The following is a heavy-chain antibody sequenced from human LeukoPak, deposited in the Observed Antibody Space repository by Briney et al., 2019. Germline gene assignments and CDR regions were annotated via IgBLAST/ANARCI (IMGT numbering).Heavy chain of an antibody. V-gene: IGHV3-33*06. D-gene: IGHD6-6*01. J-gene: IGHJ4*02. CDR3: AKDLYITSSPLDY. Sequence: GGSLRLSCAASGFTFSSYGMHWVRQAPGKGLEWVAVIWYDGSNKYYADSVKGRFTISRDNSKNTLCLQMNSLRAEDTAIYYCAKDLYITSSPLDYWGQGTLVTVSS. CDR2: IWYDGSNK. CDR1: GFTFSSYG.